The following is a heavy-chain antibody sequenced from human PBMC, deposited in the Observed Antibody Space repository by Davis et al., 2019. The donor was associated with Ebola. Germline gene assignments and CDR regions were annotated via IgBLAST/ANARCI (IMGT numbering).Heavy chain of an antibody. CDR3: ARFWIGTVTRVGYFDY. CDR2: INHSGST. CDR1: GFTFSSYA. J-gene: IGHJ4*02. Sequence: PGGSLRLSCAASGFTFSSYAMSWIRQPPGKGLEWIGEINHSGSTNYNPSLKSRVTISVDTSKNQFSLKLSSVTAADTAVYYCARFWIGTVTRVGYFDYWGQGTLVTVSS. V-gene: IGHV4-34*01. D-gene: IGHD4-17*01.